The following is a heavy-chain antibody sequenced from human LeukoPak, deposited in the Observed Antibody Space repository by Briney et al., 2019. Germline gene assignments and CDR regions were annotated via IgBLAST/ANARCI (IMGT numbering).Heavy chain of an antibody. D-gene: IGHD3-22*01. CDR3: VRGRSGFYFDY. Sequence: GGSLTLSCTASGFTFSSYWRHWVRQAPGEGLVWVSRINTDGSSTIHADSVKGRFTISRDNAKNTLYVQMNSLRDEDTAVYYCVRGRSGFYFDYWGQGTLVTVSS. J-gene: IGHJ4*02. CDR1: GFTFSSYW. V-gene: IGHV3-74*01. CDR2: INTDGSST.